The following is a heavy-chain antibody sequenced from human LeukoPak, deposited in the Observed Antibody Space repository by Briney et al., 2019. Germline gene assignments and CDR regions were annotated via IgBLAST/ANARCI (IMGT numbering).Heavy chain of an antibody. CDR3: ARDKQHSYGRYFDH. Sequence: PSETLSLTRTVSAGSISTYHWNWIRKSPEKGLEWIGYMQSTGNSNYNPSFKSRVTISVDMSRNQIVLYLSSVTAADTAVYFCARDKQHSYGRYFDHWGKGILVTVSS. CDR2: MQSTGNS. J-gene: IGHJ4*02. CDR1: AGSISTYH. V-gene: IGHV4-59*01. D-gene: IGHD5-18*01.